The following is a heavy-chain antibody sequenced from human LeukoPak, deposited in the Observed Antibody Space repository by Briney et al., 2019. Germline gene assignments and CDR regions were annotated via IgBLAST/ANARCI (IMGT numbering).Heavy chain of an antibody. CDR1: GFTFSSYA. Sequence: AGGSLRLSCAASGFTFSSYAMHWVRQAPGKGLEWVAVISYDGSNKYYADSVKGRFTISRDNSKNTLYLQVNSLRAEDTAVYYCARGAARYQLLFYYYYGMDVWGQGTTVTVSS. D-gene: IGHD2-2*01. CDR3: ARGAARYQLLFYYYYGMDV. V-gene: IGHV3-30-3*01. J-gene: IGHJ6*02. CDR2: ISYDGSNK.